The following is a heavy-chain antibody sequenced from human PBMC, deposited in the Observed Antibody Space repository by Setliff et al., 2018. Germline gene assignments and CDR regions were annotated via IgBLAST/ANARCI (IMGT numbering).Heavy chain of an antibody. Sequence: LRLSCAASEFIFRSYIVSWVRQPPGKGLEWVSSISSSSSYIYYADSVKGRFTISRDNAKNSLYLQMNSLRAEDTAVYYCARDHVYGSQYYYYYYGMDVWGQGTTVTVSS. CDR1: EFIFRSYI. V-gene: IGHV3-21*01. CDR2: ISSSSSYI. D-gene: IGHD3-10*01. J-gene: IGHJ6*02. CDR3: ARDHVYGSQYYYYYYGMDV.